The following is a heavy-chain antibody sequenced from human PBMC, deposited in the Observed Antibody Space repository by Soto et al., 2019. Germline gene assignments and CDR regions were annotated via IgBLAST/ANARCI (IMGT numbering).Heavy chain of an antibody. CDR2: ISGSGGST. V-gene: IGHV3-23*01. J-gene: IGHJ6*03. CDR1: GFTFSSYA. D-gene: IGHD2-15*01. CDR3: AKVGVGCSGGSCYPLGSYYMDV. Sequence: EVQLLESGGGLVQPGGSLRLSCAASGFTFSSYAMSWVRQAPGKGLEWVSAISGSGGSTYYADSVKGRFTISRDNSKNTLYLQMNSLRAEDTAVYYCAKVGVGCSGGSCYPLGSYYMDVWGKGTTVTVSS.